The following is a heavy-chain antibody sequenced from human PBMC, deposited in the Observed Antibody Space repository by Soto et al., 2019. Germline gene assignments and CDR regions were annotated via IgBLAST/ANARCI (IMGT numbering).Heavy chain of an antibody. D-gene: IGHD2-2*01. Sequence: QVQLVQSGAEVKKPGSSVKVSCKASGGTFGSYAISWVRQAPGQGLEWMGGIIPIPGTANYAQKFQGRVTIAADESTSTADMELSSLRCEDTAVYYCARSQGSSTSLEIYYYYYYGMEVWGQGTTVTVSS. CDR1: GGTFGSYA. J-gene: IGHJ6*02. V-gene: IGHV1-69*01. CDR2: IIPIPGTA. CDR3: ARSQGSSTSLEIYYYYYYGMEV.